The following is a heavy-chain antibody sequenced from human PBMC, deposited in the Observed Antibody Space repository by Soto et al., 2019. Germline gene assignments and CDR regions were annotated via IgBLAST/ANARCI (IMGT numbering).Heavy chain of an antibody. CDR2: INPSGGST. J-gene: IGHJ6*02. Sequence: ASVKVSCKASGYTFTSYYMHWVRQAPGQGLEWMGIINPSGGSTSYAQKFQGRVTMTRDTSTSTVYMELSSLRSEDTAVYYCARAARAAGGGDYYYGMDVWGQGTSVTVSS. CDR1: GYTFTSYY. CDR3: ARAARAAGGGDYYYGMDV. D-gene: IGHD6-13*01. V-gene: IGHV1-46*01.